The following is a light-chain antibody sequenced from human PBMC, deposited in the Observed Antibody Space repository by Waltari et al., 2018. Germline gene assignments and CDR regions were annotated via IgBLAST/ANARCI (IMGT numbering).Light chain of an antibody. CDR2: DAS. CDR1: QAISSN. J-gene: IGKJ5*01. CDR3: QQYNRWPPIT. Sequence: VVMTQSPATLSLFPGEGATLSCRASQAISSNLAWYQQRPGQAPRRLIFDASTRAPSIPARFSGSGSGTEFTLTIRSLQSEDSAVYYCQQYNRWPPITFGQGTRLEIK. V-gene: IGKV3-15*01.